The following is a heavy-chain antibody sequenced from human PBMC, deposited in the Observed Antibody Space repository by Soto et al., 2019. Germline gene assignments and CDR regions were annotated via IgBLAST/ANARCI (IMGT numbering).Heavy chain of an antibody. CDR3: TRDVRELSVQ. D-gene: IGHD1-26*01. V-gene: IGHV1-69*08. CDR1: GATFGTFS. CDR2: IIPILDVS. J-gene: IGHJ1*01. Sequence: QVQLVQSGADMKKPGSSVKVSCKASGATFGTFSVSWVRQAPGQGLEWMGRIIPILDVSKYTQKFQGRVRFTADKSTNTVFMELTNLRFNDTAVYFCTRDVRELSVQWGQGTPVTVSS.